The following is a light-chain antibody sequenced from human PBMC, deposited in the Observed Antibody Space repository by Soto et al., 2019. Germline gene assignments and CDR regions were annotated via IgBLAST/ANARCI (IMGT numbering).Light chain of an antibody. CDR1: QSVGSN. CDR3: QQYNNWPPDRT. J-gene: IGKJ1*01. V-gene: IGKV3-15*01. Sequence: DIVMTQSPATLSVSPGERATLSCRASQSVGSNLAWYQQRPGQAPRLLIYGASTRATGVPARFSGSGSGTEFTLTVSRLQCEDFGMYFCQQYNNWPPDRTFGQGTKVEIK. CDR2: GAS.